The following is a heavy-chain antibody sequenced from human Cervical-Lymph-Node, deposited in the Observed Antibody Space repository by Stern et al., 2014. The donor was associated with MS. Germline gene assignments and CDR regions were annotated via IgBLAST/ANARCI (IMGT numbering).Heavy chain of an antibody. V-gene: IGHV1-46*01. CDR2: IYPSVGRT. CDR1: GYTFTNFY. J-gene: IGHJ3*02. Sequence: QDQLVQSGAEVKKPGASVKVSCKASGYTFTNFYMHWVRQAPGQGLEWMGIIYPSVGRTSYAQEFQGRVTMTRDTSTSTVYMELSSLRSEDTAVYYCAIGAFDIWGQGTMVTVSS. CDR3: AIGAFDI.